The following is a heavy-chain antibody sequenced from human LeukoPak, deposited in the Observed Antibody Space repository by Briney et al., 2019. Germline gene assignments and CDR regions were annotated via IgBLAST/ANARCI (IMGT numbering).Heavy chain of an antibody. CDR2: IIPIFGTA. V-gene: IGHV1-69*13. J-gene: IGHJ1*01. CDR1: GGTFSSYA. Sequence: ASVKVSCKASGGTFSSYAISWVRQAPGQGLEWMGGIIPIFGTANYAQKFQGRVTITADESTSTAYMELSSLRSEDTAVYYCARDLIPYCSSTSCYSYFQHWGQGTLVTVSS. CDR3: ARDLIPYCSSTSCYSYFQH. D-gene: IGHD2-2*01.